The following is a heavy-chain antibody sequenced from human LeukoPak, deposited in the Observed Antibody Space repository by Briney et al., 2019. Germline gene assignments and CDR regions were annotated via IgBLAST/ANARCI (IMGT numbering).Heavy chain of an antibody. CDR1: GGSISSYY. J-gene: IGHJ4*02. CDR3: AGHHPRNTVDF. D-gene: IGHD2-8*02. CDR2: ISDIGSI. V-gene: IGHV4-59*08. Sequence: ASETLSLTCTVSGGSISSYYWSWIRQPPGKGLEWIAYISDIGSINYNPSLKSRVTISLDTSKNQFSLKLSSVTAADTAVYYCAGHHPRNTVDFWGQGTLVTVSP.